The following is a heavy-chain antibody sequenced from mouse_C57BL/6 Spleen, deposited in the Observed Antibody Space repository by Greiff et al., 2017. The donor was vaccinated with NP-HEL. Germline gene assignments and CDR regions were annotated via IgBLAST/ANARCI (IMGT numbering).Heavy chain of an antibody. D-gene: IGHD2-2*01. Sequence: EVQLQQSGAELVRPGASVKLSCTASGFNIKDYYMHWVKQRPEQGLEWIGRIDPEDGDTEYAPKFQGKATMTDDTSSNTAYLQRSSLTSEDTAGYYCTTGDYGYDEGEKLYYVDYWGQGTTLTVSS. CDR3: TTGDYGYDEGEKLYYVDY. CDR2: IDPEDGDT. V-gene: IGHV14-1*01. CDR1: GFNIKDYY. J-gene: IGHJ2*01.